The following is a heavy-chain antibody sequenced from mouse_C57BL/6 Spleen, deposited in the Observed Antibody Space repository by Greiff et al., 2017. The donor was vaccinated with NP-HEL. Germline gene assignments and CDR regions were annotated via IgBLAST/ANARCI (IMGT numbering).Heavy chain of an antibody. Sequence: QVQLKESGPELVKPGASVKISCKASGYAFSSSWMNWVKQRPGKGLEWIGRIYPGDGDTNYNGKFKGKATLTADKSSSTAYMQLSSLTSEDSAVYFCARYQLGRVDYWGQGTTLTVSS. CDR1: GYAFSSSW. CDR3: ARYQLGRVDY. V-gene: IGHV1-82*01. D-gene: IGHD4-1*02. J-gene: IGHJ2*01. CDR2: IYPGDGDT.